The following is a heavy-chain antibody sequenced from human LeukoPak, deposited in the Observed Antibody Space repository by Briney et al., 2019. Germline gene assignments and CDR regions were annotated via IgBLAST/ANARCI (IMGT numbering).Heavy chain of an antibody. CDR3: ARSPAAGTFIFDY. CDR1: GGSISSYY. J-gene: IGHJ4*02. Sequence: SETLSLTCTVSGGSISSYYWSWIRQPPGKGLEWIGYIYYSGSANYNPSLKSRVTISVDTSKNQFSLKLSSVTAADTAVYYCARSPAAGTFIFDYWGQGTLVTVSS. CDR2: IYYSGSA. D-gene: IGHD6-13*01. V-gene: IGHV4-59*08.